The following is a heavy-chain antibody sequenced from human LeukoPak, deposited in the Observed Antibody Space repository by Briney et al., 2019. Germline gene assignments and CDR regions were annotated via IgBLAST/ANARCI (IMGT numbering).Heavy chain of an antibody. CDR1: GGSFSGYY. V-gene: IGHV4-34*01. J-gene: IGHJ4*02. Sequence: SETLSLTCAVHGGSFSGYYWSWIRQPPGKGLEWIGEINHSGSTNYNPSLKSRVTISVDTSKNQFSLKLSSVTAADTAVYYCARRGYIVVVVAAFDYWGQGTLVTVSS. CDR3: ARRGYIVVVVAAFDY. CDR2: INHSGST. D-gene: IGHD2-15*01.